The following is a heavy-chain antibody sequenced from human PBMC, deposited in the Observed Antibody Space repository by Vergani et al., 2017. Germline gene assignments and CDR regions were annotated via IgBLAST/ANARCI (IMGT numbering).Heavy chain of an antibody. CDR2: INPSGGPT. J-gene: IGHJ4*02. D-gene: IGHD3-9*01. Sequence: QVQVVQSGAEVKKSGASVKVSCKTSGYTFSNYYMHWVRQAPGQGLEWMGIINPSGGPTNYAQKFQGRVTMTSDTSTSTVYMELSSLRSEDTAIYYCARGDYGILTGYRYWGQGTLVTVSA. CDR1: GYTFSNYY. CDR3: ARGDYGILTGYRY. V-gene: IGHV1-46*03.